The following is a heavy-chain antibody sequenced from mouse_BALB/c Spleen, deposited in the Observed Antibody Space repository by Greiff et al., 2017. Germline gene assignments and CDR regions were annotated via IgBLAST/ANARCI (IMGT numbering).Heavy chain of an antibody. CDR2: ILPGSGST. V-gene: IGHV1-9*01. D-gene: IGHD1-2*01. CDR3: ASPTTATGFAY. CDR1: GYRFSSYW. Sequence: VQLQQSGAELMKPGASVKISCKATGYRFSSYWIEWVKQRPGHGLEWIGEILPGSGSTNYNEKFKGKATFTADTSSNTAYMQLSSLTSEDSAVYYCASPTTATGFAYWGQGTLVTVSA. J-gene: IGHJ3*01.